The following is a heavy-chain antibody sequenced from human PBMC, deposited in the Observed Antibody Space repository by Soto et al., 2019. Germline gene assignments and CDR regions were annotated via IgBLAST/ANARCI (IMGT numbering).Heavy chain of an antibody. CDR3: AREVAVAGPDYYYYGMDV. V-gene: IGHV1-46*01. Sequence: ASVKVSCKASGYTFTSYYMHWVRQAPGQGLEWMGIINPSGGSTSYAQKFQGRVTMTRDTSTSTVYMELSSLRSEDTAVYYCAREVAVAGPDYYYYGMDVWGQGTTVTVSS. J-gene: IGHJ6*01. D-gene: IGHD6-19*01. CDR2: INPSGGST. CDR1: GYTFTSYY.